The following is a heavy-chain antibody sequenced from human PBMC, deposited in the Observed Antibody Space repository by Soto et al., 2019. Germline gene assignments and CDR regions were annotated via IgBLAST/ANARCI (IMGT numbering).Heavy chain of an antibody. Sequence: GGSLRLSCAAPGFTFSSYWMSWVRQAPGKGLEWVANIKQDGSEKYYVDSVKGRFTISRDNAKNSLYLQMNSLRAEDTAVYYCARDPRIAAAGTLSYYYYDGMDVWGQGTTVTVSS. D-gene: IGHD6-13*01. CDR2: IKQDGSEK. CDR1: GFTFSSYW. J-gene: IGHJ6*02. V-gene: IGHV3-7*04. CDR3: ARDPRIAAAGTLSYYYYDGMDV.